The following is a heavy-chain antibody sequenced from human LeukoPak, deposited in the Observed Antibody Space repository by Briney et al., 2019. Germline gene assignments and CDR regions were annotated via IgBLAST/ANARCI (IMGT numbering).Heavy chain of an antibody. CDR2: IYYSGST. CDR1: GGSISSGGYY. J-gene: IGHJ5*02. V-gene: IGHV4-31*03. Sequence: SETLSLTCTVSGGSISSGGYYWSWIRQHPGKGLEWIGYIYYSGSTYYNPSLKSRVTISVDTSKNQFSLKLSSVTAADTAVYYCAGTNYGSGNWFDPWGHGTLVTVSS. CDR3: AGTNYGSGNWFDP. D-gene: IGHD3-10*01.